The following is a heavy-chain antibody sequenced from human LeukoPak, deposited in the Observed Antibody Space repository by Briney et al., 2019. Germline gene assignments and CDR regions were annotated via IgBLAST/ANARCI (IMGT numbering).Heavy chain of an antibody. J-gene: IGHJ5*02. V-gene: IGHV4-31*03. CDR1: GGSISSGGYY. Sequence: SETLSLTCTVSGGSISSGGYYWSWIRQHPGKGLEWIGYIYYSGSTYYNPSLKSRVTISVDTSKNQFSLKLSSVTAADTAVYYYARDLPGNWFDPWGQGTLVTVSS. CDR2: IYYSGST. D-gene: IGHD1-14*01. CDR3: ARDLPGNWFDP.